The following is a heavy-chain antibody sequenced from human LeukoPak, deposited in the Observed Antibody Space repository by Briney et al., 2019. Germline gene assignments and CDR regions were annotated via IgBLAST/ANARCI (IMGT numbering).Heavy chain of an antibody. D-gene: IGHD3-3*01. CDR3: AREGDFWSGYNFDY. CDR2: INSDGSST. Sequence: GGSLRLSCAASGFTFSSYWMHWVRQAPGKWLVWVSRINSDGSSTSYADSVKGRFTISRDNAKNTLYLQMNSLRAEDTAVYYCAREGDFWSGYNFDYWGQGTLVTVSS. CDR1: GFTFSSYW. J-gene: IGHJ4*02. V-gene: IGHV3-74*01.